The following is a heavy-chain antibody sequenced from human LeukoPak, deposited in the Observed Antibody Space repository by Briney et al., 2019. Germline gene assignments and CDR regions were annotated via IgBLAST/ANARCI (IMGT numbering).Heavy chain of an antibody. CDR2: ISNNGGRT. CDR3: ARDEDTSALSEY. V-gene: IGHV3-23*01. J-gene: IGHJ4*02. CDR1: GFIFSSNT. Sequence: GGSLRLSCAGSGFIFSSNTMRWVRQAPGRGLEWVSAISNNGGRTDYADSVKGRFTISRDNSKSTLYLHMDSLRAGDTAVYYCARDEDTSALSEYWGQGTLVTVSS. D-gene: IGHD2/OR15-2a*01.